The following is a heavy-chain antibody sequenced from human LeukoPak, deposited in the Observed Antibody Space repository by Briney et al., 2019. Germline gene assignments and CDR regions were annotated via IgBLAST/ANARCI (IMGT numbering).Heavy chain of an antibody. J-gene: IGHJ5*02. V-gene: IGHV4-59*01. D-gene: IGHD6-6*01. Sequence: SETLSLTCTVSGGSISNYYWSWIRQPPGKGLEWIGYIYYSGSTNYNPSLKSRVTISVDTSKNQFSLKLSSVTAADTAVYYCARMSSPYNWFDPWGQGTLVTVSS. CDR1: GGSISNYY. CDR2: IYYSGST. CDR3: ARMSSPYNWFDP.